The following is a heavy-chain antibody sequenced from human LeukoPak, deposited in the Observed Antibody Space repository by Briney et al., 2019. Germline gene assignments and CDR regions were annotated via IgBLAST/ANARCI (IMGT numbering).Heavy chain of an antibody. V-gene: IGHV3-11*04. D-gene: IGHD2-2*01. Sequence: PGGSLRLSCAASGFTFSDYYMSWIRQAPGKGLEWVSYISSSGSTIYYADSVKGRFTISRDNAKNSLYLQMNSLRAEDTAVYYCARDGADCSSTSCPYDAFDIWGQGTMVTVSS. J-gene: IGHJ3*02. CDR2: ISSSGSTI. CDR3: ARDGADCSSTSCPYDAFDI. CDR1: GFTFSDYY.